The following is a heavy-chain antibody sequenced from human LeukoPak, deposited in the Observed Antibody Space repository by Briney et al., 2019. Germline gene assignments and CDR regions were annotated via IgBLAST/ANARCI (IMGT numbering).Heavy chain of an antibody. Sequence: QTGGSLRLSCAASGFTFSSYGMHWVRQAPGKGLEWVSAISGSGGSTYYADSVKGRFTFSRDNSKNTLYLQMNSLRAEDTAVYYCAKDRGGAYDYWGQGTLVTVSS. J-gene: IGHJ4*02. D-gene: IGHD3-16*01. CDR3: AKDRGGAYDY. CDR2: ISGSGGST. CDR1: GFTFSSYG. V-gene: IGHV3-23*01.